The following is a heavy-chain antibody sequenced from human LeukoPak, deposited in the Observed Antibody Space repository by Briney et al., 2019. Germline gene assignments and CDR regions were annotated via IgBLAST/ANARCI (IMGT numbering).Heavy chain of an antibody. Sequence: GGSPRLSCAASGFTFSSYAMSWVRQAPGKGLEWVSAISGSGGSTFYADSVKGRFTISRDNSKNTLYLQMNSLRAEDTAVYYCAKDVYSSSWSSFDYWGQGTLVTVSS. CDR3: AKDVYSSSWSSFDY. J-gene: IGHJ4*02. D-gene: IGHD6-13*01. V-gene: IGHV3-23*01. CDR2: ISGSGGST. CDR1: GFTFSSYA.